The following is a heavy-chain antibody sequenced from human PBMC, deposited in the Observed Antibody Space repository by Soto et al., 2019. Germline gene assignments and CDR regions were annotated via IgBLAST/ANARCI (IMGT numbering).Heavy chain of an antibody. CDR3: AKGAVVTRGLPNYYGMDV. D-gene: IGHD2-21*02. V-gene: IGHV3-23*01. CDR1: GFTFSSYA. CDR2: ISGSGGST. J-gene: IGHJ6*02. Sequence: GGSLRLSCAASGFTFSSYAMSWVRQAPGKGLEWVSAISGSGGSTYYADSVKGRFTISRDNSKNTLYLQMNSLRAEDTAVYYCAKGAVVTRGLPNYYGMDVWGQGTTVTVSS.